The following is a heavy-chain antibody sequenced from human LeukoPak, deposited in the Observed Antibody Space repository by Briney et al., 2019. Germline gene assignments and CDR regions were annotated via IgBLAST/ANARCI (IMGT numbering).Heavy chain of an antibody. CDR1: GFTFSSYS. V-gene: IGHV3-21*01. Sequence: KAGGSLRLSCAASGFTFSSYSMNWVHQAPGKGLEWVSSISSSSSYIYYADSVKGRFTISRDNAKNSLYLQMNSLRAEDTAVYYCAKDRWTTMVRGNWFDPWGQGTLVTVSS. CDR3: AKDRWTTMVRGNWFDP. CDR2: ISSSSSYI. J-gene: IGHJ5*02. D-gene: IGHD3-10*01.